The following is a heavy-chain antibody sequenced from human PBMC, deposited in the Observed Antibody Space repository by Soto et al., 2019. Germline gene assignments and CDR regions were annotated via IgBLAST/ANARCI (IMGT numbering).Heavy chain of an antibody. J-gene: IGHJ5*02. CDR1: GGSISSYY. CDR2: IYYSGST. CDR3: ARIISYYDFWSGYNLNWFDP. V-gene: IGHV4-59*01. D-gene: IGHD3-3*01. Sequence: SETLSLTCTVSGGSISSYYWSWIRQPPGKGLEWIGYIYYSGSTNYNPSLKSRVTISVDTSKNQFSLKLSSVTAADTAVYYCARIISYYDFWSGYNLNWFDPWGQGSLVTVSS.